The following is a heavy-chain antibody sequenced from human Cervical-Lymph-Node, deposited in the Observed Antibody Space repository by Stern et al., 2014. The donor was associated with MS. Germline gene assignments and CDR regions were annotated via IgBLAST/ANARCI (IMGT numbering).Heavy chain of an antibody. V-gene: IGHV5-51*01. Sequence: MPLVQSGAEVKKPGESLKLSCTGSGYSFTAHWIAWVRQMPGKGLDWMGFIYPGDSDTRYSPSFKGQVTISADKSISTAYLQWSSLKASDTAMYYCARDYGDYAFDYWGQGTLVTVSS. D-gene: IGHD4-17*01. J-gene: IGHJ4*02. CDR3: ARDYGDYAFDY. CDR2: IYPGDSDT. CDR1: GYSFTAHW.